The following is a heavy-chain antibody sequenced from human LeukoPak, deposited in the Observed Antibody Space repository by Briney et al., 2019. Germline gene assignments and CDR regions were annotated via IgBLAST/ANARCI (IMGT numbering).Heavy chain of an antibody. D-gene: IGHD2-2*01. CDR1: GGSISNYY. J-gene: IGHJ4*02. V-gene: IGHV4-59*12. CDR3: ARVRYCSTNRCYDREFDN. Sequence: SETLSLTCTVSGGSISNYYWSWIRQPPGKGPEWIGYIYYSGNTNYNPSPKSRVTISVDTSKNQFSLKLNSVTAADTAVYYCARVRYCSTNRCYDREFDNWGQGTLVTVSS. CDR2: IYYSGNT.